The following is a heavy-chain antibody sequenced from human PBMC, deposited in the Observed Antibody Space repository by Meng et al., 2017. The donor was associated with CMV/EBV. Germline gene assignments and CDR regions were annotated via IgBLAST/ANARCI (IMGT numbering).Heavy chain of an antibody. V-gene: IGHV3-21*01. CDR2: ISSSSSYI. J-gene: IGHJ4*02. CDR3: ARGPDSSGYYSVDY. D-gene: IGHD3-22*01. CDR1: GFTFSSYS. Sequence: GESLKISCAASGFTFSSYSMNWVRQAPGKGLEWVSSISSSSSYIYYADSVKGRFTISRDNAKNSLYLQMNSLRAEDTAVYYCARGPDSSGYYSVDYWGQGTLVPSPQ.